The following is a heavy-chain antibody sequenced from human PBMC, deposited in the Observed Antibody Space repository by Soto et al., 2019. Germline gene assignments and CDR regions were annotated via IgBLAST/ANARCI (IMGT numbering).Heavy chain of an antibody. CDR3: AKDIENYLFGMDV. CDR2: ISWNSGSV. Sequence: PGGSLRLSCVGSGFNFDNYGMHWVRQAPGKGLEWVSGISWNSGSVDYGDSVKGRFTISRDNGKNSLYLQMNNLRVEDTALYYCAKDIENYLFGMDVRGQGTTVTVSS. V-gene: IGHV3-9*01. J-gene: IGHJ6*02. CDR1: GFNFDNYG.